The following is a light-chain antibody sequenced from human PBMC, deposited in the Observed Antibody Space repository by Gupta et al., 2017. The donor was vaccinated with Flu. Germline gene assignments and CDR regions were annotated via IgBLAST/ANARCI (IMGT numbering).Light chain of an antibody. V-gene: IGKV1-33*01. Sequence: FLSSSLGVRVTTTCPAGHVISDHRNWNQQKPGKALIVLFYYASNVETCVPSKFSRSGSGTHFTFTISSLQQDDIATYFCQQYGTLPPVTFGGGTKVEIK. J-gene: IGKJ4*01. CDR3: QQYGTLPPVT. CDR1: HVISDH. CDR2: YAS.